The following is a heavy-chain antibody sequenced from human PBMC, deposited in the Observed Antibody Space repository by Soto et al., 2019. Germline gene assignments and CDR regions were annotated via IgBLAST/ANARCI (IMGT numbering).Heavy chain of an antibody. CDR2: ISAYNGNT. Sequence: QVQLVQSGAEVKKPGASVKVSCKASGYTFTSYGISWVRQAPGQGLEWMGWISAYNGNTNYAQKLQGRVTMTTDTSTSTAYMELRSLRSDDTAVDYCARELDYYGSGSYFLNYYYGMDVWGQGTTVTVSS. V-gene: IGHV1-18*01. CDR1: GYTFTSYG. D-gene: IGHD3-10*01. CDR3: ARELDYYGSGSYFLNYYYGMDV. J-gene: IGHJ6*02.